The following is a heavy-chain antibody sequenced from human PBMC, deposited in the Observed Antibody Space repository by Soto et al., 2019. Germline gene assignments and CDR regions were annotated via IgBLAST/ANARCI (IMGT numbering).Heavy chain of an antibody. CDR3: ARESYYYDSSGLGGLDI. Sequence: GGSLRLSCAASGFTVSSNYMSRVRQAPGKGLEWVSVIYSGGSTYYAASVKGRFTISRDNSKNTLYLQMNSLRAEDTAVYYCARESYYYDSSGLGGLDIWGQGTMVTVSS. CDR2: IYSGGST. D-gene: IGHD3-22*01. CDR1: GFTVSSNY. J-gene: IGHJ3*02. V-gene: IGHV3-53*01.